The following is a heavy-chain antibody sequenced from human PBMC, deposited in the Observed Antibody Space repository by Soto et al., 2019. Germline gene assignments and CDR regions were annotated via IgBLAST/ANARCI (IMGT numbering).Heavy chain of an antibody. CDR2: ISTYNGNT. V-gene: IGHV1-18*04. CDR1: GYTFTSYG. CDR3: ARLLFLEWFDDY. D-gene: IGHD3-3*01. J-gene: IGHJ4*02. Sequence: ASVKVSCKTSGYTFTSYGISWVRQAPGQGLEWMGWISTYNGNTNYAQKFQGRATMTTDTSTTTAYMELRSLKSDDTAVYYCARLLFLEWFDDYWGQGTLVTVSS.